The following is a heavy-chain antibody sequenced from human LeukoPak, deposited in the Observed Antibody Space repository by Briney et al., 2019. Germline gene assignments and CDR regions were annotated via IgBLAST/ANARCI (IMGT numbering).Heavy chain of an antibody. D-gene: IGHD1-26*01. V-gene: IGHV3-7*04. J-gene: IGHJ3*02. Sequence: GGSLRLSCAASGFTLSAYWMSWVRQAPGKGLEWVANIKQDGSEKYYVDSVKGRFAISRDNAKNSLYLQMNSLRAEDTAVYYCARDIGASGIWGQGTMVTVSS. CDR2: IKQDGSEK. CDR3: ARDIGASGI. CDR1: GFTLSAYW.